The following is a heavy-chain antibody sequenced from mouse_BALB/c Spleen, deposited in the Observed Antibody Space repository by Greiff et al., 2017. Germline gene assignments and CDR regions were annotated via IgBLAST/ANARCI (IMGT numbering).Heavy chain of an antibody. CDR2: IDPANGNT. D-gene: IGHD1-1*01. Sequence: EVQLVESGAELVKPGASVKLSCTASGFNIKDTYMHWVKQRPEQGLEWIGRIDPANGNTKYDPKFQGKATITADTSSNTAYLQLSSLTSEDTAVYYCATTVVADYFDYWGQGTTLTVSS. J-gene: IGHJ2*01. CDR1: GFNIKDTY. V-gene: IGHV14-3*02. CDR3: ATTVVADYFDY.